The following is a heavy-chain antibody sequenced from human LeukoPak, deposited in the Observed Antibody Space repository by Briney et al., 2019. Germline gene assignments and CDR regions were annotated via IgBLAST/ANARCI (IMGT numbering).Heavy chain of an antibody. V-gene: IGHV3-23*01. J-gene: IGHJ6*03. D-gene: IGHD6-6*01. CDR3: ARAKGSSPAEYYYYYMDV. Sequence: PGGSLRLSCAASGFTFSTYGMSWVRQAPGKGLEWVSGISGSGGSKYYADSVKGRFTISRDNAKNSLYLQMNSLRAEDTAVCYCARAKGSSPAEYYYYYMDVWGKGTTVTVSS. CDR2: ISGSGGSK. CDR1: GFTFSTYG.